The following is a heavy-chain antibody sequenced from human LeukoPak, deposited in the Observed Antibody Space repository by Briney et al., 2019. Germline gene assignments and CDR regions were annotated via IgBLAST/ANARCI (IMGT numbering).Heavy chain of an antibody. V-gene: IGHV4-39*07. Sequence: PSETLSLTCTVSGGSISSSSYYWGWIRQPPGKGLEWIGSIYYSGSTYYNPSLKSRVTISVDTSKNRFSLKLSSVTAADTAVYYCARDVYSSSYNYGMDVWGQGTTVTVSS. CDR3: ARDVYSSSYNYGMDV. J-gene: IGHJ6*02. D-gene: IGHD6-13*01. CDR1: GGSISSSSYY. CDR2: IYYSGST.